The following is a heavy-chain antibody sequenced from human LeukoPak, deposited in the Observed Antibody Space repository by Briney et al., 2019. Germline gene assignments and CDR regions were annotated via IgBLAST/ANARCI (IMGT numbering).Heavy chain of an antibody. CDR1: GGSIISSSYY. Sequence: PSETLSLTCSVSGGSIISSSYYWGWIRQPPGKGLEWIGSIYHSGSTYYNPSLKSRVTISVDTSKNQFSLKLSSVTAADTAVYYCARVESSSHNNYYMDVWGKGTTVTVSS. V-gene: IGHV4-39*07. CDR2: IYHSGST. CDR3: ARVESSSHNNYYMDV. D-gene: IGHD6-13*01. J-gene: IGHJ6*03.